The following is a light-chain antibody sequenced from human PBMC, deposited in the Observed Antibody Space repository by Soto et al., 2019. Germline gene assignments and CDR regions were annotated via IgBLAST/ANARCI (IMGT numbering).Light chain of an antibody. CDR2: GAS. CDR1: QSVDSSF. Sequence: EIVLTQSPGTLSLSPGERATPSCRASQSVDSSFLAWYQQTVGQAPRLLIYGASSRATGIPDRFSGSGSGTDFTLTISRLEPEDFAVYYCLHYDLSAGITFAQGTRLEIK. J-gene: IGKJ5*01. V-gene: IGKV3-20*01. CDR3: LHYDLSAGIT.